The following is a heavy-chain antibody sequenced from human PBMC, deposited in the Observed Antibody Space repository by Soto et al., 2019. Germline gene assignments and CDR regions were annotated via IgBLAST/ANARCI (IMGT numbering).Heavy chain of an antibody. Sequence: GESLKISCAASGFTFSSYAMSWVRQAPGKGLEWVSAISGSGGSTYYADSVKGRFTISRDNSKNTLYLQMNSLRAEDTAVYYCAKGHDFWSGYYDYWGQGTLVTVSS. J-gene: IGHJ4*02. CDR3: AKGHDFWSGYYDY. D-gene: IGHD3-3*01. V-gene: IGHV3-23*01. CDR1: GFTFSSYA. CDR2: ISGSGGST.